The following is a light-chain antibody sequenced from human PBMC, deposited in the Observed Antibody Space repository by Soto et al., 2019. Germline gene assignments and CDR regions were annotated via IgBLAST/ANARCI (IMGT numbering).Light chain of an antibody. CDR2: GAS. V-gene: IGKV3-15*01. CDR3: QLYNNSPCT. Sequence: EIVMTQSPATLSLSPGERATLSCRASQSVSSNLAWYQQKPGQAPRLLIYGASTRATGIPARFSGSGSGTDFTLTISRLQSDYFVFYYCQLYNNSPCTFGQGTKVEIK. CDR1: QSVSSN. J-gene: IGKJ1*01.